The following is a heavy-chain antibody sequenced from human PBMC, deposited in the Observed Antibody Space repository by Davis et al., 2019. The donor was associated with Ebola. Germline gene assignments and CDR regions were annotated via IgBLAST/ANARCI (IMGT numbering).Heavy chain of an antibody. CDR2: IWYDGSNK. CDR3: ASWGATTGVLDY. D-gene: IGHD1-26*01. J-gene: IGHJ4*02. CDR1: GFTFSSYG. Sequence: GESLKISCAASGFTFSSYGMHWVRQAPGKGLEWVAVIWYDGSNKYYADSVKGRFTISRDNSKNTLYLQMNSLRAEDTAVYYCASWGATTGVLDYWGQGSLVTVSS. V-gene: IGHV3-33*01.